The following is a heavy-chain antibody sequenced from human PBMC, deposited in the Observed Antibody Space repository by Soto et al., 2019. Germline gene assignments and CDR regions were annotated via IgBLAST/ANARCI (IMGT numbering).Heavy chain of an antibody. D-gene: IGHD1-26*01. J-gene: IGHJ4*02. CDR3: ARGTIVGATISY. V-gene: IGHV3-48*03. Sequence: EVQLVESGGGLVQPGGSLRLSCAASGFTFTSYDMNCVRQAPGKGLEWISYISSSGDNIYYADSLKGRFTVSRDNAENSLFLQMNSMRAEDTAVYYGARGTIVGATISYRGQGTLVTVSS. CDR1: GFTFTSYD. CDR2: ISSSGDNI.